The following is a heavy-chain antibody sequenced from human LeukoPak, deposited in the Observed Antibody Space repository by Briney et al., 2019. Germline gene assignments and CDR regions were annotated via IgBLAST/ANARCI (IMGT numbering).Heavy chain of an antibody. D-gene: IGHD6-13*01. CDR1: GFTSSSYW. J-gene: IGHJ4*02. Sequence: GGSLRLSCAASGFTSSSYWMSWVRQAPGKGLEWVANIKQDGSEKYYVDSVKGRFTISRDNAKNSLYLQMNSLRAEDTAVYYCVSIAAASYFDYWGQGTLVTVSS. V-gene: IGHV3-7*01. CDR3: VSIAAASYFDY. CDR2: IKQDGSEK.